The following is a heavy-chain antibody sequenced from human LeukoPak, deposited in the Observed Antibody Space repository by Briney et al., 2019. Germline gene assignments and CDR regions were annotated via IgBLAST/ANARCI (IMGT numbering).Heavy chain of an antibody. Sequence: PSETLSLTCTVSGGSISSGGYYWSWIRLHPGKGLEWIGYIYYSGSTYYNPSLKSRVTISVDTSKNQFSLKLSSVTAADTAVYYCASLQGPHYYLDYWGQGTLVTVSS. J-gene: IGHJ4*02. CDR1: GGSISSGGYY. CDR2: IYYSGST. V-gene: IGHV4-31*03. CDR3: ASLQGPHYYLDY.